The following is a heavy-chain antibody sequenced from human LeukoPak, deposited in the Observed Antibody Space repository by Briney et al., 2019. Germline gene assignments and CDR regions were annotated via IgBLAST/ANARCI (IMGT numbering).Heavy chain of an antibody. J-gene: IGHJ3*02. CDR3: SSRMTTGVTNAFDI. D-gene: IGHD4-23*01. CDR2: IRRKANSYAT. CDR1: GFTLSGSD. V-gene: IGHV3-73*01. Sequence: PGGSLRLSCAASGFTLSGSDIHWVCQASGKGLEWIGRIRRKANSYATAYAASVKGRFTISRDDSENTAYLQMNSLKTEDTAVYYCSSRMTTGVTNAFDIWGQGTMATVSS.